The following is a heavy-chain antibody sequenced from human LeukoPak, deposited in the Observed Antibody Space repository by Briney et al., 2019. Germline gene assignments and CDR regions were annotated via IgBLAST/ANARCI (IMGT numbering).Heavy chain of an antibody. D-gene: IGHD3-9*01. CDR2: ISAYNGNT. CDR1: GYTFTSYG. J-gene: IGHJ4*02. V-gene: IGHV1-18*01. CDR3: AREGNYYDILTGFFDY. Sequence: ASVKVSCKASGYTFTSYGISWVRQAPGQGLEWMGLISAYNGNTNYAQKLQGRVTMTTDTSTSTAYMELRSLRSDDTAVYYCAREGNYYDILTGFFDYWGQGTLVTVSS.